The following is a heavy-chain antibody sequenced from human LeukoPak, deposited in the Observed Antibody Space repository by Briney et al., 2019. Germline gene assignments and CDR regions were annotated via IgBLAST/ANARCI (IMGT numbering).Heavy chain of an antibody. CDR1: GYTFTSYD. Sequence: ASVKVSCKASGYTFTSYDINWVRQATGQGLEWMGWMNPNSGNTGYAQKFQGRVTMTRNTSISTAYMELSSLRSEDTAVYYCTRDGHYYGSGSQDCSNDYWGQGTLVTVSS. V-gene: IGHV1-8*01. J-gene: IGHJ4*02. CDR3: TRDGHYYGSGSQDCSNDY. D-gene: IGHD3-10*01. CDR2: MNPNSGNT.